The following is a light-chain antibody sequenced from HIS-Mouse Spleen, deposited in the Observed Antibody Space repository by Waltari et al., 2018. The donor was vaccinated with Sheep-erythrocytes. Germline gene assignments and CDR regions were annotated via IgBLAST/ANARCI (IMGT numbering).Light chain of an antibody. J-gene: IGLJ3*02. V-gene: IGLV2-8*01. CDR1: XXDXGGXXX. Sequence: SALTXXPXAXXXXXQSVHXXXPAPXXDXGGXXXVSXYQQHPGKAPKLMISEVSKRPSGVPXXFSGXKSXNTASLTXSGLQAEDEADYYCSSYAGSNNWVXGGGXKLTVL. CDR2: EVS. CDR3: SSYAGSNNWV.